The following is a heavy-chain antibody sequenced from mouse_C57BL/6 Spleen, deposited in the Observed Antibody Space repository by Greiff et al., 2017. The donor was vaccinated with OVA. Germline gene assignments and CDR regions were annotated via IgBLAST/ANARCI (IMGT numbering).Heavy chain of an antibody. CDR3: TRRTAQAPFDY. V-gene: IGHV6-6*01. CDR2: IRNKANNHAT. Sequence: EVKLMESGGGLVQPGGSMKLSCAASGFTFSDAWMDWVRQSPEKGLEWVAEIRNKANNHATYYAESVKGRFTISRDDSKSSVYLQMNSLRAEDTGIYYCTRRTAQAPFDYWGQGTTLTVSS. CDR1: GFTFSDAW. D-gene: IGHD3-2*02. J-gene: IGHJ2*01.